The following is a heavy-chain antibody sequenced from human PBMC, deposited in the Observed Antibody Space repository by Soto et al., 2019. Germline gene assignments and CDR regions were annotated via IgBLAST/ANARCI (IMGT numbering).Heavy chain of an antibody. J-gene: IGHJ6*02. Sequence: PGGSLRLSCAASEFTFTSYAMSWVRQAPGKGLEWVSGISGSDGSTYYADSVKGRFTISRDNSKNTLYLQMNSLRAEDTAVYYCAKRVTTVKNYYYYGMDVWGQGTTVTVSS. CDR2: ISGSDGST. V-gene: IGHV3-23*01. CDR1: EFTFTSYA. D-gene: IGHD4-17*01. CDR3: AKRVTTVKNYYYYGMDV.